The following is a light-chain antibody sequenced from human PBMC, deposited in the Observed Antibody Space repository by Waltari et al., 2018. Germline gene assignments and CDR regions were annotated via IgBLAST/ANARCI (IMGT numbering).Light chain of an antibody. CDR1: SGSIASNY. J-gene: IGLJ3*02. CDR3: QSYDSSDLWV. V-gene: IGLV6-57*01. CDR2: EDD. Sequence: NFMLTQPHSVSESPGKTVTISCTRSSGSIASNYVQWYQQRPGSSPTPVIFEDDQRPSGVPDRCSGPIDSSSNSASLTISGLKTEDEADYYCQSYDSSDLWVFGGGTRLTVL.